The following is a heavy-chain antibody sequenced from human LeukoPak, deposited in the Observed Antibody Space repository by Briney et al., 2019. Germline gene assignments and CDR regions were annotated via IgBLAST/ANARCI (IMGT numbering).Heavy chain of an antibody. Sequence: PSETLSLTCTVSGGSISSSSYYWGWIRQPPGKGLEWIGSIYYSGSTYYNPSLKSRVTISVDTSKNQFSLKLSSVTAADTAVYYCARQTSRGYSGYDPFDYWGQGTLVTVSS. CDR2: IYYSGST. CDR3: ARQTSRGYSGYDPFDY. V-gene: IGHV4-39*01. D-gene: IGHD5-12*01. J-gene: IGHJ4*02. CDR1: GGSISSSSYY.